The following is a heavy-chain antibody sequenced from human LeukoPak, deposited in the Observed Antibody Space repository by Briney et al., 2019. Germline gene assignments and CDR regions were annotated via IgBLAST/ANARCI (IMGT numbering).Heavy chain of an antibody. J-gene: IGHJ6*02. CDR1: GYSFTSYW. CDR2: IYPGDSDT. V-gene: IGHV5-51*01. CDR3: ARQSDMDV. Sequence: GESLKISCKGSGYSFTSYWVTWVRQMPGKGLEWMGIIYPGDSDTKYSPSFQGQVTISADKSINTAYLQWSSLKASDTAIYYCARQSDMDVWGQGTTVTVSS.